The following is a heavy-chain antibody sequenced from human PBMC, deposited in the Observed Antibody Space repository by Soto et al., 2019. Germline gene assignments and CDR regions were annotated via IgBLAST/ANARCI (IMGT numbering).Heavy chain of an antibody. V-gene: IGHV3-30*04. Sequence: QVQLVESGGGVVQPGRSLRLSCAASGFLFSTFAMDWVRQAPGKGLEWVAVTSFDGTTNYYADSVKGRFTISRDNSKTTWYLQRNSLRAEDTAVYYCARVRYSYGTFWDYWGQGTLVTVSS. CDR2: TSFDGTTN. J-gene: IGHJ4*02. CDR1: GFLFSTFA. CDR3: ARVRYSYGTFWDY. D-gene: IGHD5-18*01.